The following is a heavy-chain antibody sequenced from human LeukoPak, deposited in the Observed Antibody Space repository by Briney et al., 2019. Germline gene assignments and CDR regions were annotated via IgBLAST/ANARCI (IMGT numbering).Heavy chain of an antibody. D-gene: IGHD2-2*01. Sequence: SETLSLTCTVSGGSISSYYWSWIRQPAGKGLEFVGRTHTSGRTDYNPSLRGRLTMSLDTSQNQFSLRLTSVTAADTAVYYCARTILPAQNAGAFDIWGPGTMVTVAS. CDR3: ARTILPAQNAGAFDI. V-gene: IGHV4-4*07. CDR2: THTSGRT. CDR1: GGSISSYY. J-gene: IGHJ3*02.